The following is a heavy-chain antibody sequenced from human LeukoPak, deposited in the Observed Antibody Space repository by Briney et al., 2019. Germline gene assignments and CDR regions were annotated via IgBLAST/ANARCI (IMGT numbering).Heavy chain of an antibody. CDR3: ASHRGGYYYDSSGYYDAFDI. Sequence: GESLKISCKGSGYSFTSYWIGWVRQMPGKGLEWMGIIYPGDSDTRCSPSFQGQVTISADKSISTAYLQWSSLKASDTAMYYCASHRGGYYYDSSGYYDAFDIWGQGTMVTVSS. CDR1: GYSFTSYW. V-gene: IGHV5-51*01. D-gene: IGHD3-22*01. J-gene: IGHJ3*02. CDR2: IYPGDSDT.